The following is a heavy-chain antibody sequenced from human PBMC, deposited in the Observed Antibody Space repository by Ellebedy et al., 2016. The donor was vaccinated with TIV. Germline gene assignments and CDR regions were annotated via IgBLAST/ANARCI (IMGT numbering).Heavy chain of an antibody. CDR3: ARRGSYGDYAVQINNWFDP. V-gene: IGHV3-7*01. D-gene: IGHD4-17*01. Sequence: PGGSLRLSCAASGFSLRSYWMSWVRQAPGKGLEWVANINHGGSQNYYWDSVRGRFTISRDNAKNLLDLQMDSLRAEDTAVYYCARRGSYGDYAVQINNWFDPWGRGTLVTVSS. CDR1: GFSLRSYW. CDR2: INHGGSQN. J-gene: IGHJ5*02.